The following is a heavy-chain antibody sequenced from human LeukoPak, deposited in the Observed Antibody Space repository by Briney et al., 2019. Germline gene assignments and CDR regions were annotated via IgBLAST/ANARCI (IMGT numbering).Heavy chain of an antibody. J-gene: IGHJ4*02. CDR2: ISGSGHST. CDR3: AKDQDYYYDSSGLYY. V-gene: IGHV3-23*01. Sequence: PGGSLRLSCAASRFTFSNYAMTWVRQAPGKGLEWVSAISGSGHSTYYADSVKGRFTISRDNSKNTLYLHMNSLRAEDTAVYYCAKDQDYYYDSSGLYYWGQGTLVAVSS. CDR1: RFTFSNYA. D-gene: IGHD3-22*01.